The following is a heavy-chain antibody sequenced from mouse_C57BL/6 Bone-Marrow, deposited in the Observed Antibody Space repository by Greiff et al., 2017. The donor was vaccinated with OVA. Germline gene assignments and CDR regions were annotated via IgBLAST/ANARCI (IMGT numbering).Heavy chain of an antibody. Sequence: QVTLKVSGPGILQPSQTLSLTCSFSGFSLSTFGMGVGWIRQPSGKGLEWLAHIWWADDKYYNPALKSRLTISKDSSKNQVFLKLANVDTADTATYYCARMRDGPYYYSMDYWGQGTSVTVSS. D-gene: IGHD2-3*01. CDR2: IWWADDK. J-gene: IGHJ4*01. CDR3: ARMRDGPYYYSMDY. V-gene: IGHV8-8*01. CDR1: GFSLSTFGMG.